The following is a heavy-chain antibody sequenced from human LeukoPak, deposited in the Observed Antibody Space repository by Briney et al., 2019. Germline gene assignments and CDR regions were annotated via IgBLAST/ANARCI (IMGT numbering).Heavy chain of an antibody. CDR3: ARRRNGVGY. CDR2: IYYSGST. CDR1: GGSISSYY. Sequence: SETLSLTCTVSGGSISSYYWSWIRQPPGKGLEWIGNIYYSGSTNYNPSLKSRVTISVDTSKNQFSLKLSSVTAADTAVYYCARRRNGVGYWGQGTLVTVSS. J-gene: IGHJ4*02. V-gene: IGHV4-59*12. D-gene: IGHD1-14*01.